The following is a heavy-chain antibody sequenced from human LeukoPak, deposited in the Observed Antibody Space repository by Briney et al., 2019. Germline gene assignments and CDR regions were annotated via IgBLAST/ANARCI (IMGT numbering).Heavy chain of an antibody. CDR3: ARGAYSNYLSVGY. CDR1: GGSIPGYY. Sequence: PSETLSLTRALPGGSIPGYYWSWIRQTPGKGLEWIGYLLYSGSTNYNPSLKSRVTMSIDTSKNQFSLKLRSVTAADTAGYYCARGAYSNYLSVGYWGQGILVTVSS. J-gene: IGHJ4*02. CDR2: LLYSGST. V-gene: IGHV4-59*01. D-gene: IGHD4-11*01.